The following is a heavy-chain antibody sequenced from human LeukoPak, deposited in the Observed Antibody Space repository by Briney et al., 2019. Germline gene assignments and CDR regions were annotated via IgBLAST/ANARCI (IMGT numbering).Heavy chain of an antibody. J-gene: IGHJ4*02. CDR1: GGTFSSYA. Sequence: SVKVSCKASGGTFSSYAISWVRQAPGQGLEWMGRIIPIFGTANYAQKFQGRVTITTDESTSTAYMELSSLRSEDTAVYYCASSSGGSLEFGYWGQGTLVAVSS. V-gene: IGHV1-69*05. D-gene: IGHD2-15*01. CDR2: IIPIFGTA. CDR3: ASSSGGSLEFGY.